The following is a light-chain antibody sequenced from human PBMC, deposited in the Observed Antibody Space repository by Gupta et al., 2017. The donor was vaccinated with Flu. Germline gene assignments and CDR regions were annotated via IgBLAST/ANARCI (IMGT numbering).Light chain of an antibody. CDR3: SSYAGRNNYV. J-gene: IGLJ1*01. CDR1: SSDVGGYNY. V-gene: IGLV2-8*01. Sequence: QSALTQPPSASGSPGQSVTISCTGTSSDVGGYNYVSWYQQHPGKAPNLMIYEVSKRPSGVPDRFSDSKSGNTASLTVSGRQAEDEADYYCSSYAGRNNYVFGTGTKVTVL. CDR2: EVS.